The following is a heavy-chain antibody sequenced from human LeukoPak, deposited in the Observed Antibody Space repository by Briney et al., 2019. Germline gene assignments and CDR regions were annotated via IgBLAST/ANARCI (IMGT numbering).Heavy chain of an antibody. CDR2: VDTSGST. V-gene: IGHV4-4*07. D-gene: IGHD3-10*01. J-gene: IGHJ6*03. Sequence: SETLSLTCTVSGASISSYYWNWIRQTAEKGLEWIGRVDTSGSTNYNPSLKSRATISLDKSKNQFSLKLNSVTAADTAVYYCARDEVTMVWGLISYYYYMDVWGKGTTVTVSS. CDR1: GASISSYY. CDR3: ARDEVTMVWGLISYYYYMDV.